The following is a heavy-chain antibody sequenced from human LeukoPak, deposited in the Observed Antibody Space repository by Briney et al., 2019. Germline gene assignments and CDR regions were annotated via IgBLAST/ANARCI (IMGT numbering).Heavy chain of an antibody. CDR2: MNPNSGNT. CDR3: ARGQKVLLWFGELVANWFDP. CDR1: GYTFTSYD. V-gene: IGHV1-8*01. D-gene: IGHD3-10*01. Sequence: GASVKVSCKASGYTFTSYDINWVRQATGQGLEWMGWMNPNSGNTGYAQKFQGRVPMTRNTSISTAYMELSSLRSEDTAVYYCARGQKVLLWFGELVANWFDPWGQGTLVTVSS. J-gene: IGHJ5*02.